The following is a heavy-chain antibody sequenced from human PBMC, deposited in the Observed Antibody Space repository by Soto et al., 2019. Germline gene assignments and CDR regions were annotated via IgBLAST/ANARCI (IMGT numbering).Heavy chain of an antibody. V-gene: IGHV4-34*01. Sequence: SETLSLTCAVYGGSFSGYYWSWIRQPPGKGLEWIGEINHSGSTNYNPSLKSRVTISVDTSKNQFSLKLSSVTAADTAVYYCARRRFRKKSQYSSPSSGYYYGMDVWGQGTTVTSP. CDR2: INHSGST. D-gene: IGHD6-6*01. J-gene: IGHJ6*02. CDR3: ARRRFRKKSQYSSPSSGYYYGMDV. CDR1: GGSFSGYY.